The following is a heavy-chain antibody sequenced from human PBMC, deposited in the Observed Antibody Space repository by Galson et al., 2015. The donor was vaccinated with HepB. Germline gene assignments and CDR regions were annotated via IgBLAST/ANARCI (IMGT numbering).Heavy chain of an antibody. V-gene: IGHV4-31*02. CDR3: ARVLPSSSSPYYYYGMDV. Sequence: LRLSCAASGFTFSIYSMNWVRQAPGKGLEWIGYIYYSGSTYYNPSLKSRVTISVDTSKNQISLKLSSVTAADTAVYYCARVLPSSSSPYYYYGMDVWGQGTTVTVSS. J-gene: IGHJ6*02. CDR2: IYYSGST. CDR1: GFTFSIYS. D-gene: IGHD6-6*01.